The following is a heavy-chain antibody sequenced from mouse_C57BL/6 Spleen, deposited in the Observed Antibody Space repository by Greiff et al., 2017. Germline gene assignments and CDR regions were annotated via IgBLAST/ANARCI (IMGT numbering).Heavy chain of an antibody. D-gene: IGHD4-1*01. CDR1: GYTFTDYN. CDR3: ARRGNWDGPYFDY. Sequence: VQLQQSGPELVKPGASVKIPCKASGYTFTDYNMDWVKQSHGKSLEWIGDINPNNGGTIYNQKFKGKATLTVAKSSSTAYMELRSLTSEDTAVYYCARRGNWDGPYFDYWGQGTTLTVSS. CDR2: INPNNGGT. J-gene: IGHJ2*01. V-gene: IGHV1-18*01.